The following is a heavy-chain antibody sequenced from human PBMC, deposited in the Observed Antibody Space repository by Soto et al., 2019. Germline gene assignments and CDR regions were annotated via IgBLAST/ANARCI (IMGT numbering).Heavy chain of an antibody. J-gene: IGHJ3*02. CDR1: GYTFTSYY. D-gene: IGHD4-17*01. CDR2: INPSGGST. CDR3: ARERVTTGANDAFDI. V-gene: IGHV1-46*03. Sequence: ASVKVSCKASGYTFTSYYMHWVRQAPGQGLEWMGIINPSGGSTSYAQKFQGRVTMTRDTSTSTVYMELSSLRSEDTAVYYCARERVTTGANDAFDIWGQGTMVTVSS.